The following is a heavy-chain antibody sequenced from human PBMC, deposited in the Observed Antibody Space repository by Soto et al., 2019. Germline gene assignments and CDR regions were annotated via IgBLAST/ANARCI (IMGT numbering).Heavy chain of an antibody. CDR3: ASNSSGSPSWFDP. CDR2: INHSGST. J-gene: IGHJ5*02. CDR1: GGSISSGDYY. V-gene: IGHV4-39*07. Sequence: PSETLSLTCTVSGGSISSGDYYWSWIRQPPGKGLEWIGEINHSGSTNYNPSLKSRVTISVDTSKNQFSLKLSSVTAADTAVYYCASNSSGSPSWFDPWGQGTLVTVSS. D-gene: IGHD3-10*01.